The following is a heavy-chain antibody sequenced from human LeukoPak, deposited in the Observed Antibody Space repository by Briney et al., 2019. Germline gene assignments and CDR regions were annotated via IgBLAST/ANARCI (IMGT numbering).Heavy chain of an antibody. CDR1: GYTFTSYA. Sequence: ASVKVSCKASGYTFTSYAMHWVRQAPGQRLEWMGWINAGNGNTKYSQKFQGRVTITRDTSASTAYMELSSLRSEDTAVYYCARALPIAAAEGFDYWGQGTLVTVSS. J-gene: IGHJ4*02. V-gene: IGHV1-3*01. CDR3: ARALPIAAAEGFDY. D-gene: IGHD6-13*01. CDR2: INAGNGNT.